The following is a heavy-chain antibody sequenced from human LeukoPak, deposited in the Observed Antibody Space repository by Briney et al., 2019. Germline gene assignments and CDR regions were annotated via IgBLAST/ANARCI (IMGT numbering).Heavy chain of an antibody. D-gene: IGHD6-13*01. J-gene: IGHJ4*02. CDR2: IYYSGTT. CDR3: ARGVYIAAAQYAY. Sequence: SQTLSLTCAVSGGSISSGGYSWSWIRQPPGKGLEWVGYIYYSGTTKYNPSLKSRVSISVDTSKNQFSLKLSSVTAADTAVYYCARGVYIAAAQYAYWGQGTLVTVSS. V-gene: IGHV4-61*08. CDR1: GGSISSGGYS.